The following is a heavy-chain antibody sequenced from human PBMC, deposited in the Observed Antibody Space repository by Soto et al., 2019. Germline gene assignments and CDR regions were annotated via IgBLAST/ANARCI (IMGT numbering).Heavy chain of an antibody. J-gene: IGHJ4*02. Sequence: EVQLVESGGGLVKPGGSLRLSCAASGITFSSYSMNWVRQAPGKGLEWVSSISSSSSYIYYADAVKGRFTISRDNAKNSLYLQMNSLRAEDTAVYYCARAPYYYDSSAYLVYWGQGTLVTVSS. V-gene: IGHV3-21*01. CDR3: ARAPYYYDSSAYLVY. CDR2: ISSSSSYI. CDR1: GITFSSYS. D-gene: IGHD3-22*01.